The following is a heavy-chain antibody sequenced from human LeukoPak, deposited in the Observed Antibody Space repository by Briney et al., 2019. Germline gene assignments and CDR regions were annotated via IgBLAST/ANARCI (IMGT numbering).Heavy chain of an antibody. D-gene: IGHD3-10*01. J-gene: IGHJ4*02. CDR1: GFTFSSYS. CDR3: AGSYGSGSPFDY. Sequence: GSLRLSCAASGFTFSSYSMNWVRQAPGKGLEWVSSISSSSSYIYYADLVKGRFTISRDNAKNSLYLQMSSLRAEDTAVYYCAGSYGSGSPFDYWGQGTLVTVSS. V-gene: IGHV3-21*01. CDR2: ISSSSSYI.